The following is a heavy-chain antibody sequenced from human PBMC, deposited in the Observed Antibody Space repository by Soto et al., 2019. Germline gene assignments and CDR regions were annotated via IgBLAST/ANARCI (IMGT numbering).Heavy chain of an antibody. CDR1: GYTFSSYA. CDR3: ARGSTGSAYSWFDS. Sequence: QVQLVQSGAEEKKPGASVKVSCKASGYTFSSYAMHWVRQAPGQRLEWMGWINAGNGDTKYSQKLQGRVTITRDTSATTAYMELSSLRSEDTAVYYGARGSTGSAYSWFDSWGQGTLVTVSS. J-gene: IGHJ5*01. D-gene: IGHD2-15*01. V-gene: IGHV1-3*05. CDR2: INAGNGDT.